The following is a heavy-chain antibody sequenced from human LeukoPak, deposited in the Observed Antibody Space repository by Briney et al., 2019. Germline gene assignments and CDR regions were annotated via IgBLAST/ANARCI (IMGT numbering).Heavy chain of an antibody. Sequence: SETLSLTCTVSGGSISSGDYYWSWIRQPPGKGLEWIGYIYYSGSTYYNPSLKSRVTISVDTSKNQFSLKLSSVTAADTAVYYCARGSYCSSTSCYPEGDAFDIWGQGTMVTVSS. CDR2: IYYSGST. CDR3: ARGSYCSSTSCYPEGDAFDI. CDR1: GGSISSGDYY. J-gene: IGHJ3*02. D-gene: IGHD2-2*01. V-gene: IGHV4-30-4*08.